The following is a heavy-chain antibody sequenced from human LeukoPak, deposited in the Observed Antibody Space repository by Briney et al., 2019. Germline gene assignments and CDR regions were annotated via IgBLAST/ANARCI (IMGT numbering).Heavy chain of an antibody. J-gene: IGHJ4*02. V-gene: IGHV3-23*01. D-gene: IGHD6-19*01. CDR1: GFTFSSYA. CDR2: ISGSGGST. CDR3: VKEGGLRVFSDWSESGY. Sequence: HPGGSLRLSCAASGFTFSSYAMSWVRQAPGKGLEWVSAISGSGGSTYYADSVKGRFTISRDNSKNTLYLQMNSLRAEDTAVYYCVKEGGLRVFSDWSESGYWGQGTLATVSS.